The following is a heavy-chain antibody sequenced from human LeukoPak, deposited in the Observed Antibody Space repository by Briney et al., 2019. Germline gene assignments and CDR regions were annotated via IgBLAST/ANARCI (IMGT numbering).Heavy chain of an antibody. J-gene: IGHJ6*03. V-gene: IGHV1-69*06. CDR3: ASLSQSVTTPNYYYYMDV. CDR1: GGTFSSYA. Sequence: SVKVSCKASGGTFSSYAISWVRQAPGQGLEWMGGIIPIFGTANYAQKFQGRVTITADKSTSAAYMELSSLRSEDTAVYYCASLSQSVTTPNYYYYMDVWGKGTTVTVSS. CDR2: IIPIFGTA. D-gene: IGHD4-17*01.